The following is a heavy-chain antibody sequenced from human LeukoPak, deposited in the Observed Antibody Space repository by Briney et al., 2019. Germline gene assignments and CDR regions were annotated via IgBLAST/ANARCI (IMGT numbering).Heavy chain of an antibody. Sequence: GGSLRLSCAASGFTVSSNYMTWVRQAPGKGLEWVSVIYRAGNTYYADSVRGRFTISRVNSQSTLYLHLRSLSPEDTAVYYCAKVGRYSYGWTVGPPNVYFFDHWGQGSLVTVSS. J-gene: IGHJ4*02. D-gene: IGHD5-18*01. CDR1: GFTVSSNY. V-gene: IGHV3-53*01. CDR2: IYRAGNT. CDR3: AKVGRYSYGWTVGPPNVYFFDH.